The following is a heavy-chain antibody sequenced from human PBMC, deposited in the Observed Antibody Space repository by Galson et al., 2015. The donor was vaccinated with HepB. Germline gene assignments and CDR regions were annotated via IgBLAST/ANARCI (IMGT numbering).Heavy chain of an antibody. CDR2: INIDGSST. J-gene: IGHJ4*02. D-gene: IGHD6-19*01. CDR3: TRSRVERAVAGTFDY. V-gene: IGHV3-74*01. CDR1: GFTFSSYA. Sequence: SLRLFCAASGFTFSSYAMSWARQVPGKGLEWVSGINIDGSSTTYADSVKGRFTISRDNTKNTLYLQMNSLRVEDTAMYYCTRSRVERAVAGTFDYWGQGSLVAVSS.